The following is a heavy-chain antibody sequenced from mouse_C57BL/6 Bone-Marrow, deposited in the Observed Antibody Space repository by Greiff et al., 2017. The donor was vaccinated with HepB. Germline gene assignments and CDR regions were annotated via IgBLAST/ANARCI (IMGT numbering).Heavy chain of an antibody. Sequence: EVKLMESGPGLVKPSQSLSLTCSVTGYSITSGYYWNWIRQFPGNKLEWMGYISYDGSNNYNPSLKNRISITRDTSKNQFFLKLNSVTTEDTATYYCARDAGIYWGQGTSVTVSS. J-gene: IGHJ4*01. D-gene: IGHD4-1*01. V-gene: IGHV3-6*01. CDR3: ARDAGIY. CDR1: GYSITSGYY. CDR2: ISYDGSN.